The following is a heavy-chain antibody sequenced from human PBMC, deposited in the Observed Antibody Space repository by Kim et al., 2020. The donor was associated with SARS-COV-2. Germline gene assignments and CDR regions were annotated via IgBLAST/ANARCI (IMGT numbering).Heavy chain of an antibody. J-gene: IGHJ6*02. CDR2: VSFDGSNK. Sequence: GGSLRLSCAASGFTFSSYGMHWVRQAPGKVLEWVAVVSFDGSNKYYADSVKGRFTISRDNSKNTLYLQMNSLRAEDTAVYYCAKDRGCSGGSCYSSPYYFYGMDVWGQGTTVTVSS. D-gene: IGHD2-15*01. V-gene: IGHV3-30*18. CDR1: GFTFSSYG. CDR3: AKDRGCSGGSCYSSPYYFYGMDV.